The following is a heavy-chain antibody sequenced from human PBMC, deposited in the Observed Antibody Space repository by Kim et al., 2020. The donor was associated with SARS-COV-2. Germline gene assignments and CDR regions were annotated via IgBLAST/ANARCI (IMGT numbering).Heavy chain of an antibody. CDR3: ARSGSYYEYWFDP. V-gene: IGHV6-1*01. J-gene: IGHJ5*02. Sequence: YPISVKSRITINPDTSKNQFSLQLNSVTPEDTAVYYWARSGSYYEYWFDPWGQGTLVTVSS. D-gene: IGHD1-26*01.